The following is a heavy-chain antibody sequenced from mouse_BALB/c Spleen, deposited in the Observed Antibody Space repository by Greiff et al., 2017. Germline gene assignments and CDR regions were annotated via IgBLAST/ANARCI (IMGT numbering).Heavy chain of an antibody. V-gene: IGHV3-2*02. CDR2: ISYSGST. CDR1: GYSITSDYA. Sequence: EVQLQQSGPGLVKPSQSLSLTCTVTGYSITSDYAWNWLRQFPGNKLEWMGYISYSGSTSYNPSLKSRISITRDTSKNQFFLQLNSVTTEDTATYYCARSRDYYGSSDYWGQGTTLTVSS. CDR3: ARSRDYYGSSDY. J-gene: IGHJ2*01. D-gene: IGHD1-1*01.